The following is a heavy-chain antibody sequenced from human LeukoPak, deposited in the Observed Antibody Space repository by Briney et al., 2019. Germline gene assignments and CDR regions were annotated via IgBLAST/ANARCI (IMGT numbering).Heavy chain of an antibody. CDR3: ARDKVIAVAGTPDYYYYGMDV. CDR1: GFTFSGYA. Sequence: PGRSLKLSCEASGFTFSGYAMHWVRQAPGKGLEWVAVISSDGSNTYYAETVKGRFTISRDKSKNTLYLQMNSLRAEDTAVYYCARDKVIAVAGTPDYYYYGMDVWGQGTTVTVSS. J-gene: IGHJ6*02. D-gene: IGHD6-19*01. CDR2: ISSDGSNT. V-gene: IGHV3-30-3*01.